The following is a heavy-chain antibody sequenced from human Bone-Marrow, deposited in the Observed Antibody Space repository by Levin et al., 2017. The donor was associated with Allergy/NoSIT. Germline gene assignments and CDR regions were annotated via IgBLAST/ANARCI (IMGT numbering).Heavy chain of an antibody. J-gene: IGHJ5*02. V-gene: IGHV1-69*02. CDR2: VVPSLNII. CDR1: GGSLSTYT. Sequence: KISCQASGGSLSTYTITWLRQGPGQGLEWMGKVVPSLNIIKYAQKFQGRLTITADKSTGTVYMELSRLSFGDTATYYCARGGDWFDPWGQGTLVTVSS. CDR3: ARGGDWFDP.